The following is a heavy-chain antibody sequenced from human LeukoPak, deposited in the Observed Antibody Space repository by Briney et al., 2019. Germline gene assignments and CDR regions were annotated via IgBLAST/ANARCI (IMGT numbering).Heavy chain of an antibody. Sequence: SETLSLTCTVSGGSISIYYWGWIRQPPGKGLEWIGSIYYSGSTYYNPSLKSRVTISVDTSKNQFSLKLSSVTAADTAVYYCARHVPIYYGSGSYYFDYWGQGTLVTVSS. V-gene: IGHV4-39*01. J-gene: IGHJ4*02. CDR2: IYYSGST. CDR1: GGSISIYY. CDR3: ARHVPIYYGSGSYYFDY. D-gene: IGHD3-10*01.